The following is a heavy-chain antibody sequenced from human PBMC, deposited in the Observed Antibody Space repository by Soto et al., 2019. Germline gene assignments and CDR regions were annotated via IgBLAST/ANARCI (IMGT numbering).Heavy chain of an antibody. Sequence: GGSLRLPCAASGFSFSSYAMSWVRQAPGKGLEWVSAISGSGGSTYYADSVKGRFTISRDNSKNTLYLQMNSLRAEDTAVYYCANSLHLFHYWGPGTLVTVSS. J-gene: IGHJ4*02. CDR1: GFSFSSYA. V-gene: IGHV3-23*01. D-gene: IGHD3-16*01. CDR3: ANSLHLFHY. CDR2: ISGSGGST.